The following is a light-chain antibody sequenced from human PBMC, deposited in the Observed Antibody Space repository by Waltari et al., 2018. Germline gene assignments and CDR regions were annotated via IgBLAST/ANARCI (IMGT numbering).Light chain of an antibody. J-gene: IGKJ2*02. CDR1: QHIDNY. Sequence: DIQMTQSPSSLSASVGDRVTITCQASQHIDNYLNWYQQKPGKAPKLLIYAASNLQTGVPSRFSGGGSGTDFAFVISNLQPEDIATYYCQQYEGLPRTFGQGTKLEMK. CDR3: QQYEGLPRT. CDR2: AAS. V-gene: IGKV1-33*01.